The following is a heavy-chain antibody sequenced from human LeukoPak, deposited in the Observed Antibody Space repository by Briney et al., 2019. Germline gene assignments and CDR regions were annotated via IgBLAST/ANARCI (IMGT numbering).Heavy chain of an antibody. J-gene: IGHJ4*02. Sequence: SETLSLTCTVSGYSISSGYYWGWIRQPPGKGLEWIGSIYHSGSTYYNPSLKSRVTISVDTSKNQFSLKLSSVTAADTAVYYCARYGIVGATRFDYWGQGTLVTVSS. CDR1: GYSISSGYY. CDR3: ARYGIVGATRFDY. D-gene: IGHD1-26*01. V-gene: IGHV4-38-2*02. CDR2: IYHSGST.